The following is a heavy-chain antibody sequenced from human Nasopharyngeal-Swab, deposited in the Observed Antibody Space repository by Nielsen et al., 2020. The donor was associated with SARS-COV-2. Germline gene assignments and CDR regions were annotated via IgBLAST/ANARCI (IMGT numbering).Heavy chain of an antibody. CDR1: GFTFSSYW. D-gene: IGHD4-17*01. V-gene: IGHV3-7*03. CDR2: IKQDGSEK. CDR3: ARRQYGDYYCYYGMDV. J-gene: IGHJ6*02. Sequence: GGSLRLSCAASGFTFSSYWMSWVRQAPGKGLEWVANIKQDGSEKYYVDSVKGRFTISRDNAKNSLYLQMNSLRAEDTAVYYCARRQYGDYYCYYGMDVWGQGTTVTVSS.